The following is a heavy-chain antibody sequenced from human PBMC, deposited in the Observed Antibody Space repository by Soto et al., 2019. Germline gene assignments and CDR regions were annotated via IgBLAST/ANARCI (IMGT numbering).Heavy chain of an antibody. V-gene: IGHV3-23*01. CDR2: ISGSGGST. D-gene: IGHD2-2*01. CDR1: GFTFSSYA. CDR3: AKDPSAYIVVVPAALKSPFDY. Sequence: GGSLRLSCAASGFTFSSYAMSWVRQAPGKGLEWVSAISGSGGSTYYADSVKGRFTISRDNSKNTLYLPMNSLRAEDTAVYYCAKDPSAYIVVVPAALKSPFDYWGQGTLVTVSS. J-gene: IGHJ4*02.